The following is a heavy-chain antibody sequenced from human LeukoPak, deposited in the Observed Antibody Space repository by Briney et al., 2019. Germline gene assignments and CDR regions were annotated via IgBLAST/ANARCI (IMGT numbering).Heavy chain of an antibody. CDR1: GGSISSYY. D-gene: IGHD6-19*01. CDR2: IYHSGST. CDR3: ARDPRGSGWYFFDY. Sequence: PSETLSLTCTVSGGSISSYYWSWIRQPAGKGLEWIGGIYHSGSTNYNPSLKSRVTISVDKSKNQFSLKLSSVTAADTAVYYCARDPRGSGWYFFDYWGQGTLVTVSS. V-gene: IGHV4-4*07. J-gene: IGHJ4*02.